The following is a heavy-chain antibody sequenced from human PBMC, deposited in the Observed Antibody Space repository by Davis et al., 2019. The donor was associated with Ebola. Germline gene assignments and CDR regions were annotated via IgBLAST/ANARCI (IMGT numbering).Heavy chain of an antibody. CDR3: ASPHQIRGKDFFDL. CDR1: GESFSDYS. CDR2: IDHKGKT. J-gene: IGHJ4*02. Sequence: PSETLSLTCALYGESFSDYSWSLIRQSPGKGLEWIGEIDHKGKTYYNPSLKSRVTISKDTSRNYFSLQLRSVSAADTAVYYCASPHQIRGKDFFDLWGQGTLVTVSS. D-gene: IGHD2-2*01. V-gene: IGHV4-34*01.